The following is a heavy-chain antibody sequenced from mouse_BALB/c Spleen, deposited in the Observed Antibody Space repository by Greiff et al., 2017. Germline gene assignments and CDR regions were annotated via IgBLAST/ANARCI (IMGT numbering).Heavy chain of an antibody. D-gene: IGHD2-2*01. V-gene: IGHV3-2*02. J-gene: IGHJ3*01. Sequence: EVMLVESGPGLVKPSQSLSLTCTVTGYSITSDYAWNWIRQFPGNKLEWMGYISYSGSTSYNPSLKSRISITRDTSKNQFFLQLNSVTTEDTATYYCARDGYDDGFAYWGQGTLVTVSA. CDR3: ARDGYDDGFAY. CDR2: ISYSGST. CDR1: GYSITSDYA.